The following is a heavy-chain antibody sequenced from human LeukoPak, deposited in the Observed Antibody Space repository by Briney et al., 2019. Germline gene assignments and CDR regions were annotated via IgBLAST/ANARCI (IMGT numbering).Heavy chain of an antibody. D-gene: IGHD1-26*01. CDR3: ARDRYRAPTDY. CDR1: GGTFSSYA. V-gene: IGHV1-69*05. J-gene: IGHJ4*02. Sequence: GASVKASCKASGGTFSSYAISWVRQAPGRGLEWMGRIIPIFGTANYAQKFQGRVTITTDESTSTAYMELSSLRSEDTAVYYCARDRYRAPTDYWGQGTLVTVSS. CDR2: IIPIFGTA.